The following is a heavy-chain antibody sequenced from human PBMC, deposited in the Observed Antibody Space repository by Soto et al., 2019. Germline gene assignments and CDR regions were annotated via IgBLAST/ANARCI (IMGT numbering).Heavy chain of an antibody. Sequence: PSETLSLTCRVSGGSISDDFWSWIRQPPGKRLEWIGYMYKGGSINYNPSLKSRVTFSVDTSKNQFSLKLSSVTAADTAVYYCARLHGYCISSSCHGHYAMDVWGQGTTVTVSS. D-gene: IGHD2-2*01. CDR1: GGSISDDF. CDR2: MYKGGSI. CDR3: ARLHGYCISSSCHGHYAMDV. J-gene: IGHJ6*02. V-gene: IGHV4-4*09.